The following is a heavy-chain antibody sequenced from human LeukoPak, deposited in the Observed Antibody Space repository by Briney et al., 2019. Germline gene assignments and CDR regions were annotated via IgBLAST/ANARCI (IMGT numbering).Heavy chain of an antibody. CDR2: IHYTGKA. Sequence: PSETLSLTCTVSGGSISGNYWTWTRQPPGKGLEWIGQIHYTGKADYNPSLRSRITISVDTSKNQVFLKVSSVTAADTAVYYCARFGPYYDMDVWGQGTTVTVSS. J-gene: IGHJ6*02. D-gene: IGHD3/OR15-3a*01. CDR3: ARFGPYYDMDV. V-gene: IGHV4-59*01. CDR1: GGSISGNY.